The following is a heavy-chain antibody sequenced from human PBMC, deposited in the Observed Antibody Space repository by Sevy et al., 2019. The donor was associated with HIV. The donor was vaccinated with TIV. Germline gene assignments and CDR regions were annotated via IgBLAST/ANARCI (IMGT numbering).Heavy chain of an antibody. V-gene: IGHV3-9*01. D-gene: IGHD5-12*01. CDR3: AKDRRDGYNSGGYFDY. CDR1: EFTFDDYA. Sequence: GGSLRLSCAASEFTFDDYAMHWVRQAPGKGLEWVSGISWNSGSIGYADSVKGRFTISRDNAKNSLYLQMNSLRAEDTALYYCAKDRRDGYNSGGYFDYWGQGTLVTVSS. CDR2: ISWNSGSI. J-gene: IGHJ4*02.